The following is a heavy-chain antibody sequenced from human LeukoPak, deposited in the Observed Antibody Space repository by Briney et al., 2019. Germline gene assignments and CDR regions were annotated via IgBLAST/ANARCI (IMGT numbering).Heavy chain of an antibody. CDR2: ISSSGGST. D-gene: IGHD6-19*01. CDR3: AKDHSGWHGMDV. Sequence: GGSLRLSCAASRFTFSSYGMSWVRQAPGKGLEWVSGISSSGGSTYYADSVKGRFTISRDNSKNTLYLQMNSLRAEDTAVYYCAKDHSGWHGMDVWGQGTTVTVSS. CDR1: RFTFSSYG. J-gene: IGHJ6*02. V-gene: IGHV3-23*01.